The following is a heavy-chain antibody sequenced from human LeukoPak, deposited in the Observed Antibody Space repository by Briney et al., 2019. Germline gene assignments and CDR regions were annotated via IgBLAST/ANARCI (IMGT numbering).Heavy chain of an antibody. CDR2: ISGSGATT. CDR1: GFNFGTYA. CDR3: AKDGGRGWYGGWYLDY. D-gene: IGHD6-19*01. V-gene: IGHV3-23*01. Sequence: GGSLRLSCAGSGFNFGTYAMNWVRQAPGKGLEGVLVISGSGATTYYADSVKGRFTISRDNSKHTIYLQMSSPRAEDTAVYYCAKDGGRGWYGGWYLDYWGQGALVTVSS. J-gene: IGHJ4*02.